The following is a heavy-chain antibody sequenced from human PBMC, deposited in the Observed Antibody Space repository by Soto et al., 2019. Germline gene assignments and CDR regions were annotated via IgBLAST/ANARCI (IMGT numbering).Heavy chain of an antibody. V-gene: IGHV5-51*01. CDR3: AIAQGSSWEPNWFDP. CDR1: GYSFTSYW. D-gene: IGHD6-13*01. J-gene: IGHJ5*02. CDR2: IYPGDSDT. Sequence: GESLKISCKGSGYSFTSYWIGWVRQMPGKGLEWMGIIYPGDSDTRYSPSFQGQVTISADKSISTAYLQWSSLKASDTAMYYCAIAQGSSWEPNWFDPWGQGTLVTVSS.